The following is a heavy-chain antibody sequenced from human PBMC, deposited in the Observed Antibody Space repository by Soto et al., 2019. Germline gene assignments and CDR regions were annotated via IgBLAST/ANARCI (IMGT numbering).Heavy chain of an antibody. Sequence: ASVKVSCKASGYTFTGYYMHWVRQAPGQGLEWMGWINPNSGGTNYAQKFQGRVTMTRDTSISTAYMELSRLRSDDTAVYYCARGRQRIQYSSWSYYYYGMDVWGQGTTVTVSS. D-gene: IGHD6-13*01. CDR3: ARGRQRIQYSSWSYYYYGMDV. J-gene: IGHJ6*02. V-gene: IGHV1-2*02. CDR2: INPNSGGT. CDR1: GYTFTGYY.